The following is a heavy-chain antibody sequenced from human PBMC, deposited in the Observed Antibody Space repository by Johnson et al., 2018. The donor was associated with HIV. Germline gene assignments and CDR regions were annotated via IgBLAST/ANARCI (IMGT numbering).Heavy chain of an antibody. D-gene: IGHD3-22*01. J-gene: IGHJ3*02. V-gene: IGHV3-15*01. CDR2: IKSKTDGGTT. CDR1: GFPFSNAW. CDR3: ARDTAEDSMGDYYRGDAFDI. Sequence: VPLVESGGGLAKPAWSPRLSCAASGFPFSNAWMSWVSQAPGKGLEWVGRIKSKTDGGTTDYVAPVKGRFTISRDDSKNTLYLQMNSLKIEDTAVYYCARDTAEDSMGDYYRGDAFDIWGQGTMVTVSS.